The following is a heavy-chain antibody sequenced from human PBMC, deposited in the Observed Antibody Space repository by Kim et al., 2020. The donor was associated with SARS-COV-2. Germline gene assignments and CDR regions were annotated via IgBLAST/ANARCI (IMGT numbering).Heavy chain of an antibody. CDR2: IYPGDSDT. CDR1: GFTFTAYW. V-gene: IGHV5-51*01. J-gene: IGHJ4*02. Sequence: GESLKISCKGLGFTFTAYWIGWVRQMPGKGLEWMGIIYPGDSDTRYSPPFQGQVTISADRSINTVYLQWNSLQVSDTAMYYCASNFAGRGSSTFSFDYWAQSTLVTLSS. CDR3: ASNFAGRGSSTFSFDY. D-gene: IGHD3-16*01.